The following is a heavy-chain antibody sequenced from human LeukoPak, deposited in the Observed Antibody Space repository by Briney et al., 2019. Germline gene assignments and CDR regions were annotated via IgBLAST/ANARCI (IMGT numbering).Heavy chain of an antibody. CDR2: INHSGST. D-gene: IGHD2-21*01. V-gene: IGHV4-34*01. Sequence: PSETLSLTCAVYGGSFSGYYWSWIRQPPGKGLESIGEINHSGSTNYNPSLKSRVTISVDTSKNQFSLKLSSVTAADTAVYYCARRTYLRYFDYWGQGTLVTVSS. J-gene: IGHJ4*02. CDR1: GGSFSGYY. CDR3: ARRTYLRYFDY.